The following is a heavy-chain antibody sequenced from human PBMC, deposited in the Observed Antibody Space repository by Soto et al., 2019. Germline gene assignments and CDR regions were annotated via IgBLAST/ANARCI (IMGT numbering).Heavy chain of an antibody. CDR2: ISNDGSNK. CDR3: ANWNYHQTD. V-gene: IGHV3-30*18. Sequence: QVQLVESGGGVVQPGKSLRLSCAASGFTFNTYGMHWVRQAPGKGPECVAVISNDGSNKYYADSVKGRFTISRDNSKNTMYVHMNSLSAEDTAVYYCANWNYHQTDWGQGTLVTVSS. J-gene: IGHJ4*02. CDR1: GFTFNTYG. D-gene: IGHD1-7*01.